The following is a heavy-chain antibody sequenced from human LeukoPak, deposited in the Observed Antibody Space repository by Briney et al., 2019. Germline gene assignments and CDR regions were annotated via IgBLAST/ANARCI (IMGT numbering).Heavy chain of an antibody. D-gene: IGHD4-11*01. J-gene: IGHJ3*02. Sequence: SETLSLTCTVSGYSITSGSYWGWIRQPPGKGLEWIANVYHRGTTYYNPSLKSRLTISVDTSKNHFSLRLSSLSAADTAIYYCARFADTNYDAFDIWGQGILVTVSS. CDR2: VYHRGTT. V-gene: IGHV4-38-2*02. CDR3: ARFADTNYDAFDI. CDR1: GYSITSGSY.